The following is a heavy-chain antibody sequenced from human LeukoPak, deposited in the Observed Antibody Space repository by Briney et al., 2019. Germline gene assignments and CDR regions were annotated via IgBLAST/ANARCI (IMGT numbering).Heavy chain of an antibody. V-gene: IGHV3-7*03. J-gene: IGHJ4*02. CDR3: ARARYSSSWYGEVLYYFDY. D-gene: IGHD6-13*01. CDR1: GFTFSSYW. CDR2: IKQDGSEK. Sequence: GGSLRLSCAASGFTFSSYWMSWVRQAPGKGLEWVANIKQDGSEKYYVDSVKGRFTISRDNAKNSLYLQMNSLRAEDTAVYYCARARYSSSWYGEVLYYFDYWGQGTLVTVSS.